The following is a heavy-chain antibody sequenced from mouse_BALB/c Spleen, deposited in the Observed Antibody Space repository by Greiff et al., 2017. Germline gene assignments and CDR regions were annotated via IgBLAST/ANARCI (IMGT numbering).Heavy chain of an antibody. CDR1: GYSITSDYA. J-gene: IGHJ3*01. CDR3: AGIAY. V-gene: IGHV3-2*02. CDR2: ISYSGST. Sequence: EVQLQQSGPGLVKPSQSLSLTCTVTGYSITSDYAWNWIRQFPGNKLEWMGYISYSGSTSYNPSLKSRISITRDTSKNQFFLQLNSVTTEDTATYYCAGIAYWGQGTLVTVSA.